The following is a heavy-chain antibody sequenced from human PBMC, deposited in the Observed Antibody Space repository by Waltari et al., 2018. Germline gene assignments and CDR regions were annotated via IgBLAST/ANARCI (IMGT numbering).Heavy chain of an antibody. CDR3: ARDGGAYCSSTSCYGAY. CDR2: IIPIFGTA. V-gene: IGHV1-69*01. D-gene: IGHD2-2*01. J-gene: IGHJ4*02. CDR1: GGPFSSNS. Sequence: QVQLVHSGAEVKKPGSPVKVSCKTSGGPFSSNSDCGVRPSPGQGLEGMGGIIPIFGTANYAQKVQGRVTITADESTSTAYLELSSLRSEDTAVYYCARDGGAYCSSTSCYGAYWGQGTLVTVSS.